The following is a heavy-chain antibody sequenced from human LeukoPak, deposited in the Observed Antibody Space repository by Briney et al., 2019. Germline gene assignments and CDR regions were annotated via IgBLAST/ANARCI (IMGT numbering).Heavy chain of an antibody. CDR1: GGSISNYY. V-gene: IGHV4-59*08. CDR2: IYYSGST. CDR3: ARRDGYNSDY. J-gene: IGHJ4*02. D-gene: IGHD5-24*01. Sequence: SETLSLTCTVSGGSISNYYWTWIRQPPGKGLEWIGYIYYSGSTNYNPSLKGRVTMSVDTSKNQFSLKLSSVTAADTAVYYCARRDGYNSDYWGQGTLVTVPS.